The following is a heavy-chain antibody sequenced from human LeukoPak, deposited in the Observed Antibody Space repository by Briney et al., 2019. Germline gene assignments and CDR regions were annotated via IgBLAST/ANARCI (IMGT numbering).Heavy chain of an antibody. V-gene: IGHV1-3*01. CDR3: ANWAGTPAGYFSGPLDY. Sequence: GASVKVSCKASGYTLTDHDIHWVRQAPGQRLEWMGWINPGYGNTKYSQKFQGRVTITRDTSASTAYMELSSLTSEDTAVYYCANWAGTPAGYFSGPLDYWGQGTLVTVSS. CDR2: INPGYGNT. CDR1: GYTLTDHD. J-gene: IGHJ4*02. D-gene: IGHD6-19*01.